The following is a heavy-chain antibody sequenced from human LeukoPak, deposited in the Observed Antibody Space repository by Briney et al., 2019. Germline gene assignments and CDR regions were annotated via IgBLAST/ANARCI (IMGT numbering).Heavy chain of an antibody. V-gene: IGHV4-59*01. Sequence: SETLSLTCTVSGGSISSYYWSWIRQPPGKGLEWIGYIYYSGSTNYNPSLKSRVTISVDTSKNQFSLRLSSVTAADTAVYYCAGLPYSSSSWYFDYWGQGTLVTVSS. D-gene: IGHD6-13*01. J-gene: IGHJ4*02. CDR1: GGSISSYY. CDR3: AGLPYSSSSWYFDY. CDR2: IYYSGST.